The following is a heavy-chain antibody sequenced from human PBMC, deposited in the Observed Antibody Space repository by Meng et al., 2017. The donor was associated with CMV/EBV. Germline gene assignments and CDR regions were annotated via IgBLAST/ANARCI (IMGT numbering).Heavy chain of an antibody. V-gene: IGHV1-8*03. CDR2: MNPYSGNT. J-gene: IGHJ5*02. CDR1: GYTFTDYD. Sequence: ASVKVSCKASGYTFTDYDVNWVRQAAGQGLEWMGWMNPYSGNTGYAQKFQGRVTVTRNTSISTAYMELSSLRSEDTAVYYCARDHGGVVPAYWFDPWGQGTLVTVSS. CDR3: ARDHGGVVPAYWFDP. D-gene: IGHD2-2*01.